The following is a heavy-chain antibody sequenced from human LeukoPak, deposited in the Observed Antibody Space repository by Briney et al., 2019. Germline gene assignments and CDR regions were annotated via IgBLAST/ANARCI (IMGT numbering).Heavy chain of an antibody. Sequence: SQTLSLTCTVSGGSISSGGYYWSWLRQHPGTGLEWIGYIYYSGSTYYNPSLKSRVTISVDTSKNQFSLKLSSVTAADTAVYYCAREKWAVGATRGNYFDYWGQGTLVTVSS. CDR1: GGSISSGGYY. CDR3: AREKWAVGATRGNYFDY. V-gene: IGHV4-31*03. D-gene: IGHD1-26*01. CDR2: IYYSGST. J-gene: IGHJ4*02.